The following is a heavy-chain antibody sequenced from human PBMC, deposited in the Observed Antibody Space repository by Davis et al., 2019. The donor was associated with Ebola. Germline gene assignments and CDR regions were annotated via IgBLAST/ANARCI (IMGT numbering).Heavy chain of an antibody. CDR2: IYHSGST. D-gene: IGHD1-14*01. V-gene: IGHV4-30-2*01. J-gene: IGHJ3*02. Sequence: PSATLSLTCAVSGGSISSGGYPWSCIRQPPGKGLEWIGYIYHSGSTYYNPSLKSRVTISVDRSKNQCSLKLSSVTAADTAVYYCARAPRDDAFDIWGQGTMVTVSS. CDR3: ARAPRDDAFDI. CDR1: GGSISSGGYP.